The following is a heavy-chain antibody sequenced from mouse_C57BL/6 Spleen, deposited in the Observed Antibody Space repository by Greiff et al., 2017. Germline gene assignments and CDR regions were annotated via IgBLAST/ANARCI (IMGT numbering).Heavy chain of an antibody. D-gene: IGHD2-4*01. CDR2: INPSNGGT. Sequence: QVQLQQPGTELVKPGASVKLSCKASGYTFTSYWMHLVKQRPGQGLEWIGNINPSNGGTNYNEKFKSKATLTVDKSSSTAYMQLSSLTSEDSAVYYCARSCRDDYDPFDYWGQGTTLTVSS. CDR1: GYTFTSYW. CDR3: ARSCRDDYDPFDY. V-gene: IGHV1-53*01. J-gene: IGHJ2*01.